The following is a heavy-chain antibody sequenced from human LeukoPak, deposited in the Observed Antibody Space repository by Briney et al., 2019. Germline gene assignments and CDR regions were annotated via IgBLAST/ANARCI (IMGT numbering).Heavy chain of an antibody. Sequence: PGGSLRLSCAASGFTFSSYAMSWVRQAPGKGLEWVSAIGGSGGSTYYADSVKGRFTISRDNSKNTLYLQMNSLRAEDTAVYYCANAIAVAGPNFDYWGQGTLVTVSS. CDR2: IGGSGGST. J-gene: IGHJ4*02. CDR3: ANAIAVAGPNFDY. V-gene: IGHV3-23*01. CDR1: GFTFSSYA. D-gene: IGHD6-19*01.